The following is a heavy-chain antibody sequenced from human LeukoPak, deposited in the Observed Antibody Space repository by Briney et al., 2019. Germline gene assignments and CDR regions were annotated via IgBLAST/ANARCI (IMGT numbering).Heavy chain of an antibody. J-gene: IGHJ4*02. V-gene: IGHV3-33*01. CDR1: GFTFSSFG. CDR3: ARDRYSSMWSVFEY. CDR2: IWYDGSTK. D-gene: IGHD6-13*01. Sequence: GGSLRLSCAASGFTFSSFGMHWVRQSPGKGLEWVAVIWYDGSTKVYVDSVKGRFTISRDSSRNTLYLQVNSLRAEDTAVYYCARDRYSSMWSVFEYWGQGALVTVSS.